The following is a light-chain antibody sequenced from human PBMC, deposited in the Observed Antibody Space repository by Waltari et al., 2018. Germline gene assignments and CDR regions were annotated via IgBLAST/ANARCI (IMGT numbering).Light chain of an antibody. CDR2: DVS. Sequence: QSALTQPASVSGSPGQSITVSCPVTSSDIGTYNYVSCYQQHPGKAPKLMIYDVSSRPSGVSNGFSGSKSGNTASLTISGLQAEDEADYYCDSKSSSSPHVFGTGTKVTVL. V-gene: IGLV2-14*03. CDR1: SSDIGTYNY. CDR3: DSKSSSSPHV. J-gene: IGLJ1*01.